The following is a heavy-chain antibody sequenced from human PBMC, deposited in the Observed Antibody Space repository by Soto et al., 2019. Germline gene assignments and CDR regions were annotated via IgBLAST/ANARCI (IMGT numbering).Heavy chain of an antibody. CDR2: INWNSDKV. Sequence: EVLLVESGGGLVQPGRSLRLYCAVSGFNFGNYAMHWVLQAPGKGLEWVAAINWNSDKVAYAGSVLGRFTSFRDSAKNSLNLQMNDLTTEDTAFHYCAKDKGGTPYYIDSWGQGILVTVSS. D-gene: IGHD6-25*01. V-gene: IGHV3-9*01. CDR3: AKDKGGTPYYIDS. J-gene: IGHJ4*02. CDR1: GFNFGNYA.